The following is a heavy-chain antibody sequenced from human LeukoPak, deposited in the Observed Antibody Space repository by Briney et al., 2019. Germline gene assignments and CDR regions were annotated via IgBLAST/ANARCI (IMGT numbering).Heavy chain of an antibody. D-gene: IGHD5-12*01. J-gene: IGHJ5*02. CDR1: GGPLTSYY. V-gene: IGHV4-59*08. CDR2: IYYRGST. CDR3: ARHEVAGDEDWFDP. Sequence: SETLSLTCAVSGGPLTSYYWTWIRQPPGKGLEWIGFIYYRGSTNYNPSLESRVTISVDTSKNQFSLKLSSVTAADTAVYYCARHEVAGDEDWFDPWGQGTLVTVSS.